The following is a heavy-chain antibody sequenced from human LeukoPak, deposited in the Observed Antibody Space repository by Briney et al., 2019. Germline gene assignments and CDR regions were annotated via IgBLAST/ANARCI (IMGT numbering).Heavy chain of an antibody. Sequence: SETLSPTCAVYGGSFSGYYWSWIRQPPGKGLEWIGEINHSGSTNYNPSLKSRVTISVDTSKNQFSLKLSSVTAADTAVYYCATRTPLQWLRFAKGSWFDPWGQGTLVTVSS. CDR1: GGSFSGYY. D-gene: IGHD5-12*01. CDR2: INHSGST. V-gene: IGHV4-34*01. CDR3: ATRTPLQWLRFAKGSWFDP. J-gene: IGHJ5*02.